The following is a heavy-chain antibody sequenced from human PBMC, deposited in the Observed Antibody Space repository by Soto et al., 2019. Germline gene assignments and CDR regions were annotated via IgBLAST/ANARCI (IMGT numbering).Heavy chain of an antibody. Sequence: PGGSLRLSCAASGFIFSNYRMTWVRQAPGKGLEWVANIKEDGSEKNYVDSVKGRFTISRDNAKNSLYLQMNSLRGEDTATYYCAKKMLADTSGYQPNDVFDMWGQGTMVTVSS. CDR2: IKEDGSEK. CDR1: GFIFSNYR. CDR3: AKKMLADTSGYQPNDVFDM. V-gene: IGHV3-7*03. J-gene: IGHJ3*02. D-gene: IGHD3-22*01.